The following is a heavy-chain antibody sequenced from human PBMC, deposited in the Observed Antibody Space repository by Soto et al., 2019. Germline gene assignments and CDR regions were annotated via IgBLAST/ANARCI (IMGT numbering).Heavy chain of an antibody. J-gene: IGHJ6*02. Sequence: QVQLVQSGAEVKKPGASVKVSCKTSGVSFNNNGIGWVRQAPGHGLEWMGGVSPPFRTSNYARKFQGRISITADASTRRVNMELSSLTSEDKAQYYCARVLYYGSVRYSPYGIDVWGQGTTVTVSS. CDR3: ARVLYYGSVRYSPYGIDV. D-gene: IGHD3-10*01. CDR2: VSPPFRTS. CDR1: GVSFNNNG. V-gene: IGHV1-69*01.